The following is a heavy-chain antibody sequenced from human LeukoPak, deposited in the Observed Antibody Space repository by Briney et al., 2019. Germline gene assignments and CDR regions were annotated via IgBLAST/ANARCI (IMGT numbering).Heavy chain of an antibody. J-gene: IGHJ4*02. V-gene: IGHV4-31*03. CDR2: IYYSGST. CDR3: ARERLGGDYYFDY. D-gene: IGHD3-16*01. CDR1: GGSISSGGYY. Sequence: SQTLSLTCTVSGGSISSGGYYWSWIRQHPGKGLEWIGYIYYSGSTYYNPSLKSRVTISVDTSKNQFSLKLSSVTAADTAVYYCARERLGGDYYFDYWGQGTLVTVSS.